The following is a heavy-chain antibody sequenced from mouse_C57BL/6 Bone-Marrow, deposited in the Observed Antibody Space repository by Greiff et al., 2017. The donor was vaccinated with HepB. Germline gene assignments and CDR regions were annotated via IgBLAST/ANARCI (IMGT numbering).Heavy chain of an antibody. D-gene: IGHD1-1*02. CDR1: GFNIKDDY. CDR2: IDPENGDT. CDR3: TTVVYFDY. Sequence: EVKLMESGAELVRPGASVKLSCTASGFNIKDDYMHWVKQRPEQGLEWIGWIDPENGDTEYASKFQGKATITADTSSNTAYLQLSSLTSEDTAVYYCTTVVYFDYWGQGTTLTVSS. V-gene: IGHV14-4*01. J-gene: IGHJ2*01.